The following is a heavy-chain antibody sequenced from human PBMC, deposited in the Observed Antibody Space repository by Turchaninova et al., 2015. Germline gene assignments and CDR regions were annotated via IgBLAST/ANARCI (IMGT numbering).Heavy chain of an antibody. D-gene: IGHD4-17*01. CDR3: ARVDHYETFFDY. CDR1: GGSNSGSNR. CDR2: IYHGGST. J-gene: IGHJ4*02. Sequence: QVHLQESGPGLVKPSGTLSPTCAVSGGSNSGSNRWRWVRQPPGKGLEWIGGIYHGGSTNDNPSLMSRVTISVDKSKNQFSLNLSSVTAADTAVYYCARVDHYETFFDYWGQGTLVTVSS. V-gene: IGHV4-4*02.